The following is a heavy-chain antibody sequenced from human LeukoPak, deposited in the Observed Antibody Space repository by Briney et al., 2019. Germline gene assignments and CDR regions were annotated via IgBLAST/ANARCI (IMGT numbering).Heavy chain of an antibody. V-gene: IGHV4-4*09. CDR1: VASITNFY. J-gene: IGHJ6*03. Sequence: SETLSLTCTVSVASITNFYGSWVRRPPGKGLEWIGDIYPRGTTNYNPSLQSRVAMSWDTSKNHLSLRLSSVTAADTAVYFCASLKVSVVLGAISYYMDVWGKGTTVTVS. D-gene: IGHD4/OR15-4a*01. CDR2: IYPRGTT. CDR3: ASLKVSVVLGAISYYMDV.